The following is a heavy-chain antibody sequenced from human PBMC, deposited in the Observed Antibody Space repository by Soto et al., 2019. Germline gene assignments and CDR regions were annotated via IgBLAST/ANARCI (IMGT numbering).Heavy chain of an antibody. J-gene: IGHJ6*02. V-gene: IGHV1-18*01. D-gene: IGHD6-19*01. CDR1: GYTFPSYG. CDR2: ISAYNGNT. CDR3: ARTNSSGWPYYYYGMDV. Sequence: ASVKVSFKASGYTFPSYGISWVRQAPGQGLERMGWISAYNGNTNYAQKLQGRVTMTTDTSTSTAYMELRSLRSDDTAVYYCARTNSSGWPYYYYGMDVWGQGTTVTVSS.